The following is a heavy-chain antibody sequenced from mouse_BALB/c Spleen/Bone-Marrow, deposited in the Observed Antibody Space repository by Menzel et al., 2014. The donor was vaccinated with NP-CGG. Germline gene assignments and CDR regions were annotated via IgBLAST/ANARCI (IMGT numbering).Heavy chain of an antibody. D-gene: IGHD2-2*01. CDR1: GFDFSRYW. CDR2: INPDSSTI. Sequence: EVMLVESGGGLVQPGGSLKLSCAASGFDFSRYWMSWVRQAPGKVLEWIGEINPDSSTINYTPSLKDKFIISRDNAKSTLYLQMSKVRSEDTALYYCARPNGSPYAMDYWGQGTSVTVSS. V-gene: IGHV4-1*02. J-gene: IGHJ4*01. CDR3: ARPNGSPYAMDY.